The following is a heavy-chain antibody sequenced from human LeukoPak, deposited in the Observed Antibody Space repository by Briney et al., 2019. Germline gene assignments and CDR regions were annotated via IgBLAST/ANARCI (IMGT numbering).Heavy chain of an antibody. CDR2: INHSGST. CDR3: ARGFGWGIRRNDAFDI. CDR1: GGSFSGYY. J-gene: IGHJ3*02. D-gene: IGHD3-16*01. Sequence: SETLSLTCAVYGGSFSGYYWSWIRQPPGKGLEWIGEINHSGSTNYNPSLKSRVTISVDTSKNQFSLKLSSVTATDTAVYYCARGFGWGIRRNDAFDIWGQGTMVTVSS. V-gene: IGHV4-34*01.